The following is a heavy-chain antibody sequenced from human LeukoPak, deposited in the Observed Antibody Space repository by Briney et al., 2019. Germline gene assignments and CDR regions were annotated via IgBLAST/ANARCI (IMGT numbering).Heavy chain of an antibody. D-gene: IGHD2-21*01. CDR3: AKDYWILDCGGDCYSGWFDP. CDR2: ISGSGGST. J-gene: IGHJ5*02. Sequence: PSGGSVRLSCAASGFTLSSYAMSWAREAPGRGREGVSAISGSGGSTYYGDSVKRRFTISRENYKNTLYLNRNTLRAEDTAVYYCAKDYWILDCGGDCYSGWFDPWGQGTLVTVSS. CDR1: GFTLSSYA. V-gene: IGHV3-23*01.